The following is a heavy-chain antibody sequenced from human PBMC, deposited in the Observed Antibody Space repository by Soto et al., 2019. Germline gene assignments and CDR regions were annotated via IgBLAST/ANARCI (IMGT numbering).Heavy chain of an antibody. Sequence: QVQLVQSGAEVKKPGSSVKVSCKASGGTFSSYAISWVRQAPGQGLEWMGGIIPIFGTANYAQKFQGRVTITADEXTXXAYMELSSLRSEDTAVYYCAREATYYYDSSGYFDYWGQGTLVTVSS. J-gene: IGHJ4*02. CDR3: AREATYYYDSSGYFDY. CDR2: IIPIFGTA. CDR1: GGTFSSYA. V-gene: IGHV1-69*12. D-gene: IGHD3-22*01.